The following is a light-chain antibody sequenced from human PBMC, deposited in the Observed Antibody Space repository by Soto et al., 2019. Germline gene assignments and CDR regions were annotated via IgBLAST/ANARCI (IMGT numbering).Light chain of an antibody. J-gene: IGLJ1*01. V-gene: IGLV2-14*01. Sequence: QSALTQPASMSGSPGQSITISCTGTSSDVGGSNSVSWYQQHPGKAPKLIIYEVSDRPSGVSNRFSGSKSGNTASLTISGLQAEDEADYYCSSYTTSATSVFGIGTKVTVL. CDR2: EVS. CDR1: SSDVGGSNS. CDR3: SSYTTSATSV.